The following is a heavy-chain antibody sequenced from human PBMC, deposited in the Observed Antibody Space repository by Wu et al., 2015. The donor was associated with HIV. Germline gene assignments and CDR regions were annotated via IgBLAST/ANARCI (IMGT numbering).Heavy chain of an antibody. D-gene: IGHD3-3*01. CDR3: ARDGVGWVPFRGPPSGY. CDR2: IIPIFGTA. J-gene: IGHJ4*02. CDR1: GGTFSSYA. Sequence: QVQLVQSGAEVKKPGSSVKVSCKASGGTFSSYAISWVRQAPGQGLEWMGRIIPIFGTANYAQKFQGRVTITADESTSTAYMELSSLRSEDTAVYYCARDGVGWVPFRGPPSGYWGQGTLVTVSS. V-gene: IGHV1-69*13.